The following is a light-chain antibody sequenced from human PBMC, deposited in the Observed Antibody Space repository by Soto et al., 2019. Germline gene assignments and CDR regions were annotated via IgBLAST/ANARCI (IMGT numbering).Light chain of an antibody. CDR2: EVT. CDR3: SSYTTSRTLL. V-gene: IGLV2-14*01. J-gene: IGLJ1*01. Sequence: QSALTQPASVSGSPGQSITISCTGTSDNYVSWYQQHPGKVPKLMIYEVTNRPSGVSDRFSGSKSGNTASLTISGLQTEDEADYYCSSYTTSRTLLFGAGTKVTVL. CDR1: SDNY.